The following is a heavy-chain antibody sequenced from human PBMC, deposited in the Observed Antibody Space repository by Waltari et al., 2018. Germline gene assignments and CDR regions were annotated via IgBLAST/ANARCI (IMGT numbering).Heavy chain of an antibody. CDR3: ARGEGSSWYLSDYGDYTYWYFDL. Sequence: STNYNPSLKSRVTISVDTSKNQFSLKLSSVTAADTAVYYCARGEGSSWYLSDYGDYTYWYFDLWGRGTLVTVSS. CDR2: ST. V-gene: IGHV4-59*09. J-gene: IGHJ2*01. D-gene: IGHD4-17*01.